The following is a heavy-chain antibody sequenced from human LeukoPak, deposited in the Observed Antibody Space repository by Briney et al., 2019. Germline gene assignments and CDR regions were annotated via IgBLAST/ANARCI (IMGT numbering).Heavy chain of an antibody. CDR2: ISGSGGST. J-gene: IGHJ6*02. Sequence: PGGSLRLSCAASGFTFSSYATSWVRQAPGKGLEWVSAISGSGGSTYYADSVKGRFTISRDNSKNTLYLQMNSLRAEDTAVYYCASVLRYFDWVWPTDGMDVWGQGTTVTVSS. CDR3: ASVLRYFDWVWPTDGMDV. CDR1: GFTFSSYA. V-gene: IGHV3-23*01. D-gene: IGHD3-9*01.